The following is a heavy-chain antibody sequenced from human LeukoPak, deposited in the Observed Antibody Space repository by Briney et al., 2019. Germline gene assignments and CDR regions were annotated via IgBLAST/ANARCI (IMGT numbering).Heavy chain of an antibody. V-gene: IGHV4-38-2*02. CDR1: GYSISTGYY. Sequence: SETLSLTCTVSGYSISTGYYWDWIRQPPGKGLEWIGTFYHGGSTYYNPSLKSRVTISVDTSKNQFSLNLTSVTAADTAVYYCARVGSSYTYYYDKVDAFDIWGQGTMVTVSS. J-gene: IGHJ3*02. CDR2: FYHGGST. D-gene: IGHD3-22*01. CDR3: ARVGSSYTYYYDKVDAFDI.